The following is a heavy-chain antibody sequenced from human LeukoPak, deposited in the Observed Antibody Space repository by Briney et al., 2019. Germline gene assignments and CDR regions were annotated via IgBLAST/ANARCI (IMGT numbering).Heavy chain of an antibody. CDR1: GFTFSTYS. V-gene: IGHV3-21*01. CDR2: ISSSSVYI. Sequence: GGSLRLSCAASGFTFSTYSMNWVRQAPGKGLEWVSSISSSSVYIYYAGSVQGRFTISRDNARNSLYLQMTSLRAEDTAVYYCARDRPFGGYNLDWGQGTLVTVSS. D-gene: IGHD2-15*01. J-gene: IGHJ4*02. CDR3: ARDRPFGGYNLD.